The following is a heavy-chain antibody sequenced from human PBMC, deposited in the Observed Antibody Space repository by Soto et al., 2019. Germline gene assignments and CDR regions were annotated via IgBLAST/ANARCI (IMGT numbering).Heavy chain of an antibody. D-gene: IGHD2-15*01. J-gene: IGHJ4*02. Sequence: SETLSLTCAVYGGSFSGYYWSWIRQPPGKGLEWIGEINHSGSTNYNPSLKSRVTISVDTSKNQFSLKLSSVTAADTAVYYCARVTRRVIGGSCYDYWGQGTLVTVSS. V-gene: IGHV4-34*01. CDR3: ARVTRRVIGGSCYDY. CDR2: INHSGST. CDR1: GGSFSGYY.